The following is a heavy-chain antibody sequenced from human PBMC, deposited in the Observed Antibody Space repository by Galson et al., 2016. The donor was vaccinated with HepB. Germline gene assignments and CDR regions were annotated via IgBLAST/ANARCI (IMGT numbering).Heavy chain of an antibody. Sequence: TLSLTCTVSGGSISGSSYYWGWVRQPPGQGLEWIASMSFSGNINYNPSLKSRVTIFVDTSKNQFSLKLSSVTAADPCVYYSGTTISHWSFDLWGRGTPVTVSS. D-gene: IGHD3-3*01. J-gene: IGHJ2*01. CDR1: GGSISGSSYY. V-gene: IGHV4-39*01. CDR3: GTTISHWSFDL. CDR2: MSFSGNI.